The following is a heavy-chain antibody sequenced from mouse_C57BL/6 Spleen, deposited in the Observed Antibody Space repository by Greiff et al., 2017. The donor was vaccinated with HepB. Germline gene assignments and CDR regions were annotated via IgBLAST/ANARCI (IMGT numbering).Heavy chain of an antibody. D-gene: IGHD2-5*01. J-gene: IGHJ4*01. V-gene: IGHV1-64*01. CDR3: ANLAYYSNYDYAMAY. CDR2: IHPNSGST. CDR1: GYTFTSYW. Sequence: QVQLQQPGAELVKPGASVKLSCKASGYTFTSYWMHWVKQRPGQGLEWIGMIHPNSGSTNYNEKFKSKATLTVDKSSSTAYMQLSSLTSEDSAVYYCANLAYYSNYDYAMAYWGQGTSVTVSS.